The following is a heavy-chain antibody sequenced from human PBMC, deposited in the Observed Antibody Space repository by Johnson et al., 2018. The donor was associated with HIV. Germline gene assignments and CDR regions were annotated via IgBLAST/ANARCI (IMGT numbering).Heavy chain of an antibody. J-gene: IGHJ3*02. V-gene: IGHV3-30*13. CDR2: ITYDGGNK. Sequence: QVQLVESGGGVVQPGRSLRLSCAASGFTFSSYGMHWVRQAPGKGLEWVAVITYDGGNKYYTDSVKGRFNISRDNAKNRLYLQMNSLRAEDTAVYFCARGVKQQLSVVDAFDIWGQGTMLTVSS. D-gene: IGHD1-1*01. CDR3: ARGVKQQLSVVDAFDI. CDR1: GFTFSSYG.